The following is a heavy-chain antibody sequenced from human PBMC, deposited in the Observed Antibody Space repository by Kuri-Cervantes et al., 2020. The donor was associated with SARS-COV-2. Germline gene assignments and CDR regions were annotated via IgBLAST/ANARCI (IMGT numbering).Heavy chain of an antibody. Sequence: GESLKISCAASGFTFSSYWMSWVRQAPGKGLEWVGFIRSKAYGGTTEYAASVKGRLTISRDDSKSIAYLQMNSLKTEDTAVYYCTRAPPIRGYSYGYGVSYGMDVWGQGTTVTVSS. CDR2: IRSKAYGGTT. D-gene: IGHD5-18*01. CDR1: GFTFSSYW. J-gene: IGHJ6*02. V-gene: IGHV3-49*04. CDR3: TRAPPIRGYSYGYGVSYGMDV.